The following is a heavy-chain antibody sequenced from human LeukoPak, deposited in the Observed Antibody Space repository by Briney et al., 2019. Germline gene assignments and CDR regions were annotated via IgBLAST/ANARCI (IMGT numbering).Heavy chain of an antibody. J-gene: IGHJ5*02. D-gene: IGHD3-3*01. V-gene: IGHV4-34*01. CDR1: GGSFSGYY. CDR2: INHSGST. Sequence: SETLSLTCAVYGGSFSGYYWSWIRQPPGKGLEWIGEINHSGSTNYNPSLKSRVTISVDTSKNQFSLKLSSVTAADTAVYYCARGRMYYDFWGGYYGLVWFDPWGQGTLVTVSS. CDR3: ARGRMYYDFWGGYYGLVWFDP.